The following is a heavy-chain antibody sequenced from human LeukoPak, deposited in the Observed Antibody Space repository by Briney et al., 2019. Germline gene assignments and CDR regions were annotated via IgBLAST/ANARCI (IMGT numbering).Heavy chain of an antibody. CDR2: ITGSGGYT. D-gene: IGHD3-9*01. V-gene: IGHV3-23*01. CDR1: GFTLSSYA. CDR3: ARDRYDILTGSYYGMDV. Sequence: GGSLRLSCAASGFTLSSYAVSWVRQAPGKGLEWVSAITGSGGYTYYADSVKGRFTISRDNSKNTLYLQMNSLRAEDTAVYYCARDRYDILTGSYYGMDVWGQGTTVTVSS. J-gene: IGHJ6*02.